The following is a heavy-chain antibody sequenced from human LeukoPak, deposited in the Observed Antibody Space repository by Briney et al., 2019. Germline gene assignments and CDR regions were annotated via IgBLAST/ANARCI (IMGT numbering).Heavy chain of an antibody. CDR1: GFTFSSYG. CDR3: AKGPLYEPLDY. Sequence: GGSLRLSCAASGFTFSSYGMHWVRQAPGKGLEWVAVIWYDGSNKYYADSVKGRFTISRDNSKNTLYLQMNSLRAEDTAVYYCAKGPLYEPLDYWGQGTLVTVSS. D-gene: IGHD1-14*01. CDR2: IWYDGSNK. V-gene: IGHV3-30*02. J-gene: IGHJ4*02.